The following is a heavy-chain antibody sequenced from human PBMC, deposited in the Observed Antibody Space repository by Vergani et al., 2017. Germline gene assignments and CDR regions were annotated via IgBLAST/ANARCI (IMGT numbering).Heavy chain of an antibody. CDR3: ARKYSSSWDGGDGMDV. Sequence: QVQLVESGGGVVQPGRSLRLSCAASGFTFSSYGMHWVRQAPGKGMEWVAVIWYDGSNKYYADSVKGRFTISRDKSKNTLYLQMSSLRAEDTAVYYCARKYSSSWDGGDGMDVWGQGTTVTVSS. J-gene: IGHJ6*02. D-gene: IGHD6-13*01. CDR1: GFTFSSYG. CDR2: IWYDGSNK. V-gene: IGHV3-33*01.